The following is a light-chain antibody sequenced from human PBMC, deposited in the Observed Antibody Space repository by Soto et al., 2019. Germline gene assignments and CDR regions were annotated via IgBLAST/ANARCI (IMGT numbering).Light chain of an antibody. CDR3: FLSDASSCD. Sequence: QAVGAQEPSVSVSPGGTVTLTCGSNIGIVTRGHWPCWFQRKPGQAPRTVIYDTTTKESWTPARFSGSLLGGKAPLTLSGAQREDEAEYYCFLSDASSCDFAGGTQRTV. CDR1: IGIVTRGHW. CDR2: DTT. V-gene: IGLV7-46*01. J-gene: IGLJ2*01.